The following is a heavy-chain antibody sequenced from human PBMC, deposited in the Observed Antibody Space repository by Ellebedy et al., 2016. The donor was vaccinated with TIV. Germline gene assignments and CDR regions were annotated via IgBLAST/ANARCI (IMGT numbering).Heavy chain of an antibody. CDR1: GGTFISYA. D-gene: IGHD6-19*01. CDR2: IIPIFGSA. V-gene: IGHV1-69*13. J-gene: IGHJ6*02. Sequence: ASVKVSXXASGGTFISYAISWVRQAPGQGLEWMGGIIPIFGSANYAQKFQGRVTITADESTSTAYMDLSSLRSEDTAVYYCARGLIGSGYGMDVWGQGTTVTVSS. CDR3: ARGLIGSGYGMDV.